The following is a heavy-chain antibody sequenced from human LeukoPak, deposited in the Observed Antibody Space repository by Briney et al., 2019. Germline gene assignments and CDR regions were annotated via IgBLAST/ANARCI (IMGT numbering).Heavy chain of an antibody. CDR3: ARVNYWVTTVMGVVNWFDP. Sequence: SETLSLTCAVYGGSFSGYYWSWIRQPPGKGLEWIGEINHSGSTNYNPSLKSRVTISVDTSKNQFSLKLSSVTAADTAVYYCARVNYWVTTVMGVVNWFDPWGQGILVTVSS. V-gene: IGHV4-34*01. J-gene: IGHJ5*02. D-gene: IGHD4-11*01. CDR1: GGSFSGYY. CDR2: INHSGST.